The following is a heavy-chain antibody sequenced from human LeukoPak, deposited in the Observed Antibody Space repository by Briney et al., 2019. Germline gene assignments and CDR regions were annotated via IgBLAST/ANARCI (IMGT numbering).Heavy chain of an antibody. D-gene: IGHD5-18*01. CDR1: GFTFSSYG. Sequence: HSGGSLRLSCAASGFTFSSYGMHWVRQAPGKGLEWVAFIRYDGSNKYYADSVKDRFTISRDNSKNTRYQQIKSLRAEDAAVYYCAKDLHAWIQLWSGLDAFDIGGQGTMVTVSS. CDR2: IRYDGSNK. V-gene: IGHV3-30*02. CDR3: AKDLHAWIQLWSGLDAFDI. J-gene: IGHJ3*02.